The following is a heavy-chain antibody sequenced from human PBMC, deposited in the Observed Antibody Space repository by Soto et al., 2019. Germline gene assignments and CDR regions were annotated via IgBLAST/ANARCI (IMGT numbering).Heavy chain of an antibody. CDR1: GLNVNTNY. V-gene: IGHV3-53*01. D-gene: IGHD6-6*01. J-gene: IGHJ5*02. Sequence: EVQLVESGGTVIQPGESLRLSCAASGLNVNTNYMTWVRQAPGKGLEWLSIIHGGGNKFYSDSVKGRFTISRDTSKNTVYLQMSSLTVDDTAGYYCASGPTLAARLGWNYFDPWGQGTLVTVSS. CDR3: ASGPTLAARLGWNYFDP. CDR2: IHGGGNK.